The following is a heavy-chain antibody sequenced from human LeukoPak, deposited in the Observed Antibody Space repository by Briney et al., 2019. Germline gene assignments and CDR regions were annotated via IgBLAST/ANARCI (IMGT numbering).Heavy chain of an antibody. Sequence: PGGSLRLSCTASGFVFSGYDMNWVRQAPGKGLEWVSSISSTGNYIYDAGSVKGRFTISRDNAKNSLYLQMNSLRAEDTAVYYCARDGGEWFFGYWGQGTLVTVSS. D-gene: IGHD3-10*01. CDR2: ISSTGNYI. CDR3: ARDGGEWFFGY. J-gene: IGHJ4*02. CDR1: GFVFSGYD. V-gene: IGHV3-21*01.